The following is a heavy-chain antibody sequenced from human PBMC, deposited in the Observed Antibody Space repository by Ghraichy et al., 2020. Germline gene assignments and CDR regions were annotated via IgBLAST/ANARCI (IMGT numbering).Heavy chain of an antibody. CDR3: ARGTDCSSTSCYGTYYYYYGMDV. CDR2: IIPIFGTA. Sequence: SVKVSCKASGGTFSSYAISWVRQAPGQGLEWMGGIIPIFGTANYAQKFQGRVTITADESTSTAYMELSSLRSEDTAVYYCARGTDCSSTSCYGTYYYYYGMDVWGQGTTVTVSS. CDR1: GGTFSSYA. D-gene: IGHD2-2*01. V-gene: IGHV1-69*13. J-gene: IGHJ6*02.